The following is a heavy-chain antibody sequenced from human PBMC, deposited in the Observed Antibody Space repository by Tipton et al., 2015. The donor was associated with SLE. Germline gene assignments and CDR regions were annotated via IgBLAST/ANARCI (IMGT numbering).Heavy chain of an antibody. D-gene: IGHD1-26*01. CDR1: GGSISSYY. Sequence: TLSLTCTVSGGSISSYYWSWIRQPPGKGLEWIGYIYTSGSTNYNPSLKSRVTISVDTSKNQFSLKLSSVTAADTAVYYCARVFGSSRENYFDYWGQGTLVTVSS. V-gene: IGHV4-4*09. CDR3: ARVFGSSRENYFDY. CDR2: IYTSGST. J-gene: IGHJ4*02.